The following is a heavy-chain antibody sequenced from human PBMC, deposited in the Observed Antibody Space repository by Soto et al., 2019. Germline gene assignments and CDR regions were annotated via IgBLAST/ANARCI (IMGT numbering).Heavy chain of an antibody. CDR2: MTDTGLNT. V-gene: IGHV3-23*01. D-gene: IGHD1-7*01. J-gene: IGHJ2*01. CDR3: ARDRHWNYVYWYFDL. Sequence: PGESLRLSCAASGFTLSSFAMGWVRQAPGKGLEWVSAMTDTGLNTYYADSVKGRFTISRDNSRNTLYLQMNSLRAEDTAVYYCARDRHWNYVYWYFDLWGRGTLVTVSS. CDR1: GFTLSSFA.